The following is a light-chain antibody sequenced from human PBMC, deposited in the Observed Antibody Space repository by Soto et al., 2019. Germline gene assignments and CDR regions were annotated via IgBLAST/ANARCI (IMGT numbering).Light chain of an antibody. J-gene: IGLJ2*01. CDR2: EVS. CDR1: SSDVGGYNY. Sequence: QSALTQPPSASGSPRQSVTISCTGTSSDVGGYNYVSWYQQHPGKAPKLMIYEVSKRPSGVPDRFSGSKSGNTASLTVSGLQAEDEADYYCSSSAGSNSYVVFGGGTKVTVL. CDR3: SSSAGSNSYVV. V-gene: IGLV2-8*01.